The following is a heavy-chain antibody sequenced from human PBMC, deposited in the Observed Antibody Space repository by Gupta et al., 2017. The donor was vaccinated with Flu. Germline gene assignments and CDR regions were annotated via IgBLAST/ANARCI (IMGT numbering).Heavy chain of an antibody. D-gene: IGHD3-10*01. Sequence: EEQLVESGGALVQPGGSLRLSCAASGFRFRSYWMDWVRQAPGKGLEWVANIAADGSVKNYGDSLKGRFTISRDDARDSLYLQMNRLTAEDTAVYYCARNRGWQQFDLWGQGALVTVSS. J-gene: IGHJ5*02. CDR1: GFRFRSYW. CDR2: IAADGSVK. V-gene: IGHV3-7*01. CDR3: ARNRGWQQFDL.